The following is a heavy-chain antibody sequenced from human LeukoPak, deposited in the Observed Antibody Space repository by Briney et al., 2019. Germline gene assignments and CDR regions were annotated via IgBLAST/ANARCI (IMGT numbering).Heavy chain of an antibody. D-gene: IGHD3-10*01. CDR1: GYSISSGHY. Sequence: PSETLSLTCTVSGYSISSGHYWGWIRQPPGKGLEWIGSMYHSGSTYYNPPLKSRVTISEDTSKNQFSLKLRSVTAADTAVYYCARGPRFGELLWHWFDPWGQGTLVTVSA. V-gene: IGHV4-38-2*02. CDR2: MYHSGST. CDR3: ARGPRFGELLWHWFDP. J-gene: IGHJ5*02.